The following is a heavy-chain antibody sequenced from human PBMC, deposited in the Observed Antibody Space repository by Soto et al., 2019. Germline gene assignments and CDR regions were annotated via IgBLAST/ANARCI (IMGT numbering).Heavy chain of an antibody. CDR2: ISGSGGIT. J-gene: IGHJ4*02. CDR1: GFTFSSYA. CDR3: AKDGTQGYYGARYYFDY. Sequence: EVQLLDSGGGLVQPGGSLRLSCAASGFTFSSYAMSWVRQAPGKGLEWVSAISGSGGITFYADSVKGRFTISRDNSKNTLFLPMNGLTAEDTAVYYCAKDGTQGYYGARYYFDYWGQGPLVTVSS. D-gene: IGHD4-17*01. V-gene: IGHV3-23*01.